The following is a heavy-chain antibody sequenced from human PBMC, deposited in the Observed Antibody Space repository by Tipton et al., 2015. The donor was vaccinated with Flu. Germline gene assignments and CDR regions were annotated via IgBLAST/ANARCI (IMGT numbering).Heavy chain of an antibody. CDR1: GYSFPDYW. Sequence: QLVQSGAEVKKPGESLKISCEGSGYSFPDYWVGWVRQMPGKGLEWMGIIYPGDSDTRYCPSFQGQVSISADKSISIAYLQWSSLRASDTAMYYCARGRGVGSWSPFDHWGQGTLVTVSS. D-gene: IGHD6-13*01. V-gene: IGHV5-51*01. CDR2: IYPGDSDT. J-gene: IGHJ4*02. CDR3: ARGRGVGSWSPFDH.